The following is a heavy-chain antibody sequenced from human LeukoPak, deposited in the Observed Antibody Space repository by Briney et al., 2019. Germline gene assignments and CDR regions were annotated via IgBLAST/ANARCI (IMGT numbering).Heavy chain of an antibody. CDR3: ARVAVRIAVAGNFDY. Sequence: KTSETLSLTCAVYGGSFSGYYWSWIRQPPGKGLEWIGEINHSGSTNYNPSLKSRVTISVDTSKNQFSLKLSSVTAADTAVYYCARVAVRIAVAGNFDYWGQGTLVTVSS. V-gene: IGHV4-34*01. J-gene: IGHJ4*02. D-gene: IGHD6-19*01. CDR1: GGSFSGYY. CDR2: INHSGST.